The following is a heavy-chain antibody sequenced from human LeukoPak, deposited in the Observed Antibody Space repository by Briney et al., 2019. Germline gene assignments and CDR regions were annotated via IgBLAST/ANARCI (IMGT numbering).Heavy chain of an antibody. J-gene: IGHJ5*02. D-gene: IGHD3-22*01. CDR2: IYHSGST. Sequence: PSETLSLTCAVSGGSISSSNWWSWVRQPPGKGLEWIGEIYHSGSTNYNPSLKSRVTISVDTSKNQFSLKLSSVTAADTAVYYCARDIYDSSGYYYTNWFDPWGQGTLVTVSS. CDR1: GGSISSSNW. V-gene: IGHV4-4*02. CDR3: ARDIYDSSGYYYTNWFDP.